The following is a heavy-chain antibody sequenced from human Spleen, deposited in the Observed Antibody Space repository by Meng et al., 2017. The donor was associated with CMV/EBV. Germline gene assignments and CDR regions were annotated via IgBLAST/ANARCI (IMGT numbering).Heavy chain of an antibody. D-gene: IGHD5-18*01. CDR1: GYTFTGYY. V-gene: IGHV1-2*02. J-gene: IGHJ4*02. CDR2: INPNSGAT. Sequence: ASVKVSCKASGYTFTGYYMHWVRQAPGQGLEWMGWINPNSGATKYAQKFQGRVTMTRDTSISTTYMELSRLRSDDTALYYCATRYSLDYWGQGTLVTVSS. CDR3: ATRYSLDY.